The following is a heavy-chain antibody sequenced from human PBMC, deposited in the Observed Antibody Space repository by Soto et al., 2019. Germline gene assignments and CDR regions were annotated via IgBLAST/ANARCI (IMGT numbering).Heavy chain of an antibody. CDR2: INSDGSST. CDR3: ARVGYSYGPLDY. V-gene: IGHV3-74*01. Sequence: GGSLRLSCAASGFTFSSYGMHWVRQAPGKGLVWVSRINSDGSSTSYADSVKGRFTISRDNAKNTLYLQMNSLRAEDTAVYYCARVGYSYGPLDYWGQGTLVTVSS. D-gene: IGHD5-18*01. J-gene: IGHJ4*02. CDR1: GFTFSSYG.